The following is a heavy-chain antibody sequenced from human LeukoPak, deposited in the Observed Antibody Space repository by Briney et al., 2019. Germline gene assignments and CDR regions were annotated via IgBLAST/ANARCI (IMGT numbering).Heavy chain of an antibody. V-gene: IGHV3-48*03. Sequence: GGSLRLSCAASGFTFSRYELNWVRQAPGKGLEWISYISSSGSIIYYADSVKGRFTISRDNAKNSLYLQMNSLRAEDPALYYCARDLGMTDGDYVSYFDYWGQGTLVTVSS. CDR3: ARDLGMTDGDYVSYFDY. CDR1: GFTFSRYE. CDR2: ISSSGSII. D-gene: IGHD4-17*01. J-gene: IGHJ4*02.